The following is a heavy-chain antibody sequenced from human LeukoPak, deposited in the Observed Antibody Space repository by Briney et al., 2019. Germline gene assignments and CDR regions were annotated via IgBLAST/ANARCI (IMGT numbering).Heavy chain of an antibody. CDR3: ARSLPYGTTWYGRSDF. Sequence: GGSLRLSCTASGFTFSSHWMTWVRQAPGKGLEWVANIRQDGDTKYYVDSVKGRFTISRDNAMNSLYLQMNSLRAEDTAIYYCARSLPYGTTWYGRSDFWGQGTLVTVSS. CDR2: IRQDGDTK. V-gene: IGHV3-7*03. J-gene: IGHJ4*02. CDR1: GFTFSSHW. D-gene: IGHD6-13*01.